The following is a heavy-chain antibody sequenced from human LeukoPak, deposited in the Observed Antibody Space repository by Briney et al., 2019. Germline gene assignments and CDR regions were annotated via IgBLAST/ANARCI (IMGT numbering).Heavy chain of an antibody. CDR1: GFTFSSYG. D-gene: IGHD3-3*01. J-gene: IGHJ5*02. CDR3: AKEYYDFWSGYPAPGWFDP. V-gene: IGHV3-30*02. CDR2: IRYDGSNK. Sequence: GGSLRLSCAASGFTFSSYGMHWVRQAPGKGLEWVAFIRYDGSNKYYADSVKGRFTISRDNSKNTLYLQMNSLRAEDTAVYYCAKEYYDFWSGYPAPGWFDPWGQGTLVTVSS.